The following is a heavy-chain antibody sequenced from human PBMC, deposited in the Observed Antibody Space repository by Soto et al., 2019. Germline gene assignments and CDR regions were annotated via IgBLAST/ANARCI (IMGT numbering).Heavy chain of an antibody. Sequence: QVQLVQSGAEVKKPGASVKVSCKASGYTFNSYYIHWVRQAPGQGLEWMGWINPNSDVTGYAQSFQGRVTMTRDMCMTTAYMDLTRLRSDDTAVYYCVRVGLNRNYDFDFWGQGTLITVSS. CDR2: INPNSDVT. J-gene: IGHJ4*02. D-gene: IGHD3-16*01. CDR1: GYTFNSYY. V-gene: IGHV1-2*02. CDR3: VRVGLNRNYDFDF.